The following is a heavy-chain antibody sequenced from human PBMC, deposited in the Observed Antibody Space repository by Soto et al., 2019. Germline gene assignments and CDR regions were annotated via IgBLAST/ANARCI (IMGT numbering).Heavy chain of an antibody. Sequence: GASVKVSCKASGYTFTSYYMHWVRQAPGQGLEWMGIINPSGGSTSYAQKFQGRVTMTRDTSTSTVYMELSSLRSEDTAVYYCARLGSYYYDSSGYYYAYWGQGTLVTVSS. CDR3: ARLGSYYYDSSGYYYAY. D-gene: IGHD3-22*01. V-gene: IGHV1-46*01. CDR1: GYTFTSYY. CDR2: INPSGGST. J-gene: IGHJ4*02.